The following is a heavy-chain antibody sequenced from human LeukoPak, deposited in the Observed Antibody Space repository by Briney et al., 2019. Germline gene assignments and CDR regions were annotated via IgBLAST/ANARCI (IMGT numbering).Heavy chain of an antibody. V-gene: IGHV3-23*01. CDR3: AKGLVPAARYGMDV. Sequence: PGASLRLSCAASGFTFSSYAMSWVRQAPGKGLEWVSAISGSGGSTYCADSVKGRFTISRDNSKNTLYLQMNSLRAEDTAVYYCAKGLVPAARYGMDVWGQGTTVTVSS. D-gene: IGHD2-2*01. J-gene: IGHJ6*02. CDR1: GFTFSSYA. CDR2: ISGSGGST.